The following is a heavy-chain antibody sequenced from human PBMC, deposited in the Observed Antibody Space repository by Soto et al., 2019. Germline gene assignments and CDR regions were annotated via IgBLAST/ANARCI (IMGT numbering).Heavy chain of an antibody. D-gene: IGHD3-3*01. V-gene: IGHV3-23*04. CDR1: GFPFSTYA. CDR3: AKDRQPDGFWPFDH. J-gene: IGHJ4*02. Sequence: EVQLVESGGGLVQPGGSLRLSCVASGFPFSTYAMSWVRQAPGQGLEWLSGIYGSGGGISYADSVKGRFTISRDNSRNTLYLQMNSIRSDDTAIYYCAKDRQPDGFWPFDHWGRGTQIIVSS. CDR2: IYGSGGGI.